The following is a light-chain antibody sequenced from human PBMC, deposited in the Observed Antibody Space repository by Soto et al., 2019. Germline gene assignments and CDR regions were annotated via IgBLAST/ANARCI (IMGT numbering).Light chain of an antibody. V-gene: IGKV1-39*01. CDR1: QNVGNN. CDR3: QQTYTTPYT. CDR2: VTS. Sequence: DIQMTQSPSSLSASVGDRVTITCRASQNVGNNLNWYQQKPGTAPKLLIYVTSTLQIGVPSRFSGSGSGTAFTLTISSLQVEDLATYYCQQTYTTPYTFSQGTNLEIK. J-gene: IGKJ2*01.